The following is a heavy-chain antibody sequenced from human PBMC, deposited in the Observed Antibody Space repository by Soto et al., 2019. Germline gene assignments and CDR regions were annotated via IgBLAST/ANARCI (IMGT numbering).Heavy chain of an antibody. J-gene: IGHJ4*02. Sequence: QVQLQESGPGLVKPSETLSLTCTVSGGSISSYYWSWIRQPPGKGLEWIGYIYYSGSTNYNPSLNSGAPIPXDTSKNQFSLKLSSVTAADTAVYYCARRWGRTFDDWGQGTLVTVSS. CDR3: ARRWGRTFDD. D-gene: IGHD7-27*01. V-gene: IGHV4-59*08. CDR1: GGSISSYY. CDR2: IYYSGST.